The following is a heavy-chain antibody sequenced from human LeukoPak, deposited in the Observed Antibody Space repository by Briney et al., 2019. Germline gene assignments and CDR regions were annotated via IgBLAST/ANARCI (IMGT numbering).Heavy chain of an antibody. CDR3: ARHGFYQETNGHYLHYFAY. Sequence: SETLSLTCIVSSSSISSYYWSWLRQPPGKGLEWIGNIYASGSTSYNPSLKSRVIMSVDMSKSQFSLKLTSVTAADTAMYYCARHGFYQETNGHYLHYFAYWGQGTLVTVSS. CDR2: IYASGST. J-gene: IGHJ4*02. V-gene: IGHV4-4*09. CDR1: SSSISSYY. D-gene: IGHD3-22*01.